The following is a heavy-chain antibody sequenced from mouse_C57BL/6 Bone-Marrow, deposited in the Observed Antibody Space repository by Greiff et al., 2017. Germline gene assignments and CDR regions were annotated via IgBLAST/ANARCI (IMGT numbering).Heavy chain of an antibody. Sequence: QVHVKQSGAELVKPGASVKMSCKASGYTFTTYPIEWMKQNHGKSLEWIGNFHPYNDDTKYNEKFKGKATLTVEKSSSTVYLELSRLTSDDSAVYYCARGGYSYYYYAMDYWGQGTSVTVSS. J-gene: IGHJ4*01. CDR2: FHPYNDDT. CDR3: ARGGYSYYYYAMDY. D-gene: IGHD2-3*01. V-gene: IGHV1-47*01. CDR1: GYTFTTYP.